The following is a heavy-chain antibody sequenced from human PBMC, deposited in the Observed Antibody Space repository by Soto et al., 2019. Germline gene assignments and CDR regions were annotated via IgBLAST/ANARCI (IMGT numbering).Heavy chain of an antibody. CDR3: ARGIQYRYGMDV. V-gene: IGHV3-74*01. CDR1: GFTFTNYW. D-gene: IGHD4-4*01. Sequence: EVQLVESGGTLVQPGGSLRLSCAAAGFTFTNYWMHWVRQAPGKGLVWVSRINGDGSNTFYADSVKGRFTISRDNAKNTVYLQMNSLRAEDTAVYYCARGIQYRYGMDVW. CDR2: INGDGSNT. J-gene: IGHJ6*01.